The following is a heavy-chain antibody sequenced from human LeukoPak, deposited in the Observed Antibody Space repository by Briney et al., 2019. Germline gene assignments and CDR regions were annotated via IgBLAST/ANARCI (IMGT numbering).Heavy chain of an antibody. CDR2: IYYSGST. CDR1: GGSISSYY. J-gene: IGHJ4*02. Sequence: SETLSLTCTVSGGSISSYYWSRIRQPPGKGLECIGYIYYSGSTNYNPSLKSRVTISVDTSKNLFSLKLSSVTAADTAVYYCARTAASYYYGSGSPLYYFDYWGQGTLVTVSS. D-gene: IGHD3-10*01. V-gene: IGHV4-59*01. CDR3: ARTAASYYYGSGSPLYYFDY.